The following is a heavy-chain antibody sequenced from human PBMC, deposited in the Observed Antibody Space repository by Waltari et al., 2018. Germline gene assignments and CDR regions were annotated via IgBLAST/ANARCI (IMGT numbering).Heavy chain of an antibody. CDR3: AKAGGYSYGYPFDY. J-gene: IGHJ4*02. CDR2: MSGSGGST. Sequence: EVQLLESGCGLVPPGGSLRLSCAASGFTFRSYAMSWVRQAPGKGLEWVSAMSGSGGSTYYADSVKGRFTISRDNSKNTLYLQMNSLRAEDTAVYYCAKAGGYSYGYPFDYWGQGTLVTVSS. CDR1: GFTFRSYA. V-gene: IGHV3-23*01. D-gene: IGHD5-18*01.